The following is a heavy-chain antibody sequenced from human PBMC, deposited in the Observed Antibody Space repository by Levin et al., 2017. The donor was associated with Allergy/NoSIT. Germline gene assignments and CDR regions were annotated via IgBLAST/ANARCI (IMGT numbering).Heavy chain of an antibody. CDR1: GFTFSSYA. Sequence: PGESLKISCAASGFTFSSYAMSLVRRAPGKGLEWVSTINVSGSRRYYADSVKGRFTISRDNSKNTLYLQMNSLRAEDTALYYCAKETGTGSPTQPDYWGQGTLVTVSS. CDR2: INVSGSRR. V-gene: IGHV3-23*01. J-gene: IGHJ4*02. CDR3: AKETGTGSPTQPDY. D-gene: IGHD1-26*01.